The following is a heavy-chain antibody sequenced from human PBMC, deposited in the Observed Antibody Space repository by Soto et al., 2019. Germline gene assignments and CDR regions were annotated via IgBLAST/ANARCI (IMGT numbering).Heavy chain of an antibody. V-gene: IGHV3-74*01. CDR1: GFTFSDFW. Sequence: EVQLVESGGGLVQPGGSLRLSCVASGFTFSDFWLHWVRQTPGKGLVWVSRIKSDGGSTNYADSVKGRFTISRDNAKNTVYLQMDSLRAEDTAVYYCARGAKGAYYVDVWGKGTTVTVSS. CDR3: ARGAKGAYYVDV. D-gene: IGHD2-21*01. CDR2: IKSDGGST. J-gene: IGHJ6*03.